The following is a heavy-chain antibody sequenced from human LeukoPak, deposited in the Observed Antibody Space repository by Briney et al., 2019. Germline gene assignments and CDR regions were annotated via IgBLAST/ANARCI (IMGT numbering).Heavy chain of an antibody. CDR3: ARSVGSGTGDY. CDR2: ISSNGGST. D-gene: IGHD1-26*01. Sequence: GGSLRLSCAASGFTFSSYAMHWVRQAPGKGLEYVSAISSNGGSTYYANSVKGRFTISRDNSKNTLYLQMGSLRAEDMAVYYCARSVGSGTGDYWGQGTLVTVSS. CDR1: GFTFSSYA. J-gene: IGHJ4*02. V-gene: IGHV3-64*01.